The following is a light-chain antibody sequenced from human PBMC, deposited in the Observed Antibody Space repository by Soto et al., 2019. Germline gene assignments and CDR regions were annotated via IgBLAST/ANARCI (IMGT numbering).Light chain of an antibody. V-gene: IGKV3-15*01. Sequence: EIVMTQSPATLSVSPGERATLSCRASQSVTSNLAWYQQKPGQTPRLLIYDASTRATGIPARFSGSGSGTEFTLTIRSLQSEDFAVYYCQHYNNWPRTFGQGTKLESK. J-gene: IGKJ2*01. CDR2: DAS. CDR1: QSVTSN. CDR3: QHYNNWPRT.